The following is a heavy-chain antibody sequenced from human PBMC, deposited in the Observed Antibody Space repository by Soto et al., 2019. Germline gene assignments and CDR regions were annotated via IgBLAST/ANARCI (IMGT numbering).Heavy chain of an antibody. CDR1: GGSINTDSW. Sequence: QVQLQESGPGLVSPLGTLSLTCAVSGGSINTDSWWTWVRQPPGKGLEWIGEIHRSRGTNYNSSLKSRVTISIDRSTNHFSLRLYSVTAADTAVYYCASREEARPFWGQGTLVTVPS. CDR3: ASREEARPF. J-gene: IGHJ4*02. CDR2: IHRSRGT. V-gene: IGHV4-4*02. D-gene: IGHD6-6*01.